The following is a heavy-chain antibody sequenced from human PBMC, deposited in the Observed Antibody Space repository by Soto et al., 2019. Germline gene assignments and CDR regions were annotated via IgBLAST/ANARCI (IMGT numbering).Heavy chain of an antibody. V-gene: IGHV3-49*03. J-gene: IGHJ1*01. Sequence: GGSLRLSCTSSVFTFVDYAMSWFRQAPGKGLEWVGFIRSKAYGGTTEYAASVKGRFTISRDDSKSIAYLQMNSLKTEDTAVYYCTREDYGDYEHWGQGTLVTVSS. CDR1: VFTFVDYA. D-gene: IGHD4-17*01. CDR2: IRSKAYGGTT. CDR3: TREDYGDYEH.